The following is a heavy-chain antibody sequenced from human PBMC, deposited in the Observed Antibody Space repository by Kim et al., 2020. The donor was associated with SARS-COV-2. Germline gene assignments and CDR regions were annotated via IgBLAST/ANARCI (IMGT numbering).Heavy chain of an antibody. Sequence: GGSLRLSCTASGFSFSTSAINWVRQAPGKGLEWVAVIWSDGATKYYADSVSGRFDSSRDNSNNMVFLQMKMMRVEDKAMYYCCVGAGSDGGQGTLVTVSS. CDR3: CVGAGSD. V-gene: IGHV3-33*01. CDR1: GFSFSTSA. J-gene: IGHJ4*02. D-gene: IGHD1-26*01. CDR2: IWSDGATK.